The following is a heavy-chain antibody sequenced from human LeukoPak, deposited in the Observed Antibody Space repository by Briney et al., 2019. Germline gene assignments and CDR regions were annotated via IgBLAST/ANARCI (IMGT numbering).Heavy chain of an antibody. V-gene: IGHV3-48*01. J-gene: IGHJ4*02. CDR2: ISSSSSTI. CDR1: EFTFSNYS. D-gene: IGHD3-9*01. Sequence: PGGSLRLSCAASEFTFSNYSMNWVRQAPGKGLEWVSYISSSSSTIYYADSVKGRFTISRDNAKNSLYLQMNSLRAEDTAVYYCARHSDYDILTGPNDYWGQGTLVTASS. CDR3: ARHSDYDILTGPNDY.